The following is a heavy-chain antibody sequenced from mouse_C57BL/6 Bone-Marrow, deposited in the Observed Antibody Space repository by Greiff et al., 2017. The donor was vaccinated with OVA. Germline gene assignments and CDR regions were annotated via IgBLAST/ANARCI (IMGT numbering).Heavy chain of an antibody. V-gene: IGHV1-42*01. J-gene: IGHJ4*01. Sequence: EVQLQQSGPELVKPGASVKISCKASGYSFTGYYMNWVKQSPEKSLEWIGEINPSTGGTTYNQKFKAKATLTVDKSSSTAYMQLKSLTSEDSAVYYCARRGDEGDAMDYWGQGTSVTVSS. CDR1: GYSFTGYY. CDR3: ARRGDEGDAMDY. D-gene: IGHD3-3*01. CDR2: INPSTGGT.